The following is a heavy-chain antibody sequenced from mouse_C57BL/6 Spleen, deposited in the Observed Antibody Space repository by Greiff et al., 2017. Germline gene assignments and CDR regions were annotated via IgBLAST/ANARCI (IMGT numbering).Heavy chain of an antibody. CDR1: GYRFTSYY. Sequence: QVQLKESGPELVKPGASVKISCKASGYRFTSYYIHWVKQRPGQGLEWIGWIYPGSGNTKYNEKFKGKATLTADTSSSTAYMQLSSLTSEDSAVYYCARDYDYGYFDVWGTGTTVTVSS. CDR2: IYPGSGNT. V-gene: IGHV1-66*01. CDR3: ARDYDYGYFDV. J-gene: IGHJ1*03. D-gene: IGHD2-4*01.